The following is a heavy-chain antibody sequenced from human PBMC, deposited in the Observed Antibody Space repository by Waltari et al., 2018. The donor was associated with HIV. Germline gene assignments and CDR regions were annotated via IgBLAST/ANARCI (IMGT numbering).Heavy chain of an antibody. CDR3: ARFASEIFVSSGYSFDY. CDR2: IYYSGST. Sequence: QMQLQESGPGPVKPSETPSPRCTVSGGSITINYWCWVRQPPGKVLEWIGYIYYSGSTNYNPSRKSLVTISVDTSKNQFSLKLTSVTAADTAVYYCARFASEIFVSSGYSFDYWGQGALVTVPS. V-gene: IGHV4-59*08. CDR1: GGSITINY. J-gene: IGHJ4*02. D-gene: IGHD3-22*01.